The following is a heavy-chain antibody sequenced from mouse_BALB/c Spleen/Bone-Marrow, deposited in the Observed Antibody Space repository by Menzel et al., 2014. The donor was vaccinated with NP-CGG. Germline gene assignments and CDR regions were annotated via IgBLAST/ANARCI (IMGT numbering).Heavy chain of an antibody. CDR1: GYTFTSYV. V-gene: IGHV1-14*01. CDR2: INPYNDGT. Sequence: VQLQQSGPELVKHGASVKMSCKASGYTFTSYVMHWVKQKPGQGLEWIGNINPYNDGTKYNEKFKGKATLTSDKSSSTAFMELSSLTSEDSAVYYCARSLYGYDWYFDVWGAGTTVTVSS. CDR3: ARSLYGYDWYFDV. D-gene: IGHD2-2*01. J-gene: IGHJ1*01.